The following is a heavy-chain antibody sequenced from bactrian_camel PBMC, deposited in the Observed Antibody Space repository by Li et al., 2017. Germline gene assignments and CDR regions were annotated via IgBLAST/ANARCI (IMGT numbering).Heavy chain of an antibody. D-gene: IGHD5*01. CDR2: TNSGGETT. V-gene: IGHV3S31*01. CDR1: GFTFSAYA. Sequence: VQLVESGGGLVQPGGSLTLSCSASGFTFSAYAISWVRQAPGKGLEWVSTTNSGGETTYFADSVKGRFTVSRDNAKNTLYLQLNSLKTEDTAMYYCAKALWGPRWTGQGTQVTVS. J-gene: IGHJ4*01.